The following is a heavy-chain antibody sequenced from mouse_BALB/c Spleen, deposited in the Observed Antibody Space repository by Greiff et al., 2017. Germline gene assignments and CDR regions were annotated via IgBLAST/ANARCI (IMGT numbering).Heavy chain of an antibody. V-gene: IGHV5-6*01. CDR2: ISSGGSYT. CDR1: GFTFSSYG. Sequence: EVILVESGGDLVKPGGSLKLSCAASGFTFSSYGMSWVRQTPDKRLEWVATISSGGSYTYYPDSVKGRFTISRDNAKNTLYLQMSSLKSEDTAMYYCARHEGGNYDAMDYWGQGTSVTVSS. D-gene: IGHD2-1*01. CDR3: ARHEGGNYDAMDY. J-gene: IGHJ4*01.